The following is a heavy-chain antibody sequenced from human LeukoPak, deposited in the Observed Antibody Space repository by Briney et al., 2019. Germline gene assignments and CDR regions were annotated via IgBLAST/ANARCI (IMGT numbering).Heavy chain of an antibody. D-gene: IGHD5-12*01. V-gene: IGHV3-21*01. CDR3: AKGSAYEAQYYYYYMDV. Sequence: GGSLRLSCAASGFTFSSYSMNWVRQAPGKGLEWVSSISSSSSYIYYADSVKGRFTISRDNSKNTLYLHVNSLRPEDTAVYYCAKGSAYEAQYYYYYMDVWGKGTTVTISS. CDR2: ISSSSSYI. J-gene: IGHJ6*03. CDR1: GFTFSSYS.